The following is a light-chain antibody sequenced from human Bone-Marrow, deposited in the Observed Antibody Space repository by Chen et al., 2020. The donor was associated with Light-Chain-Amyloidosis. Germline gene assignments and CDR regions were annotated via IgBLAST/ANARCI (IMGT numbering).Light chain of an antibody. V-gene: IGKV1-8*01. J-gene: IGKJ2*01. CDR1: QGISSY. CDR3: QQYYSYPHA. Sequence: AIRMTQSPSPFSASTGDRVTITCRASQGISSYLAWYQQKPGKAPKLLIYAASTLQSGVPSRFSGSGSGTDFTLTISCLQSEDLASYYCQQYYSYPHAVGQGTKLEIK. CDR2: AAS.